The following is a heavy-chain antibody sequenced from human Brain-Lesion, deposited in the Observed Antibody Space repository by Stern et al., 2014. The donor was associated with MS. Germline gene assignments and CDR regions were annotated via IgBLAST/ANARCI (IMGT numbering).Heavy chain of an antibody. V-gene: IGHV4-39*01. CDR1: GGSVSSTSYA. J-gene: IGHJ5*02. CDR3: AGEEDIRYCSGGSCTGNWFDP. Sequence: QVQLQESGPGLVKPSETLSLTCTVAGGSVSSTSYAWAWIRQPPGKGLGWIGTIYYSGNTYYSPSLKSRLTISLDTSKDPFSLQLGSVTAADTAVYYCAGEEDIRYCSGGSCTGNWFDPWGQGTLVTVSS. CDR2: IYYSGNT. D-gene: IGHD2-15*01.